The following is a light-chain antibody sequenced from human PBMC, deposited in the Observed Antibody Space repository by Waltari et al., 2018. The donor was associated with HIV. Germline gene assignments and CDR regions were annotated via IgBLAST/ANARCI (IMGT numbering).Light chain of an antibody. Sequence: DIVMTQSPDSLPVSLGERATINCKSSRTILFDSNNKNYLAWYQQKPGQPPKVLIYWASTRESGVPDRFSGSGSGTDFPLTISRLQPEDVAVYYCQQYFSTPPTFGQGTRVGI. CDR3: QQYFSTPPT. CDR1: RTILFDSNNKNY. CDR2: WAS. J-gene: IGKJ1*01. V-gene: IGKV4-1*01.